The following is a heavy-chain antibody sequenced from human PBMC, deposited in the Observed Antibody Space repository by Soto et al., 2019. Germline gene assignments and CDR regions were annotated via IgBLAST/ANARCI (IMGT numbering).Heavy chain of an antibody. D-gene: IGHD3-22*01. Sequence: GGSLRLSCAASGLTFSDHYMDWVRQAPGKGLDWVGHTRNKANSYTTEYAASVKGRFTISRDDSKNSLYLQMNSLKTEDTAVYYCARISMRRGVSGYYDSSGYYYMPDAFDIWGQGTMVTVSS. J-gene: IGHJ3*02. V-gene: IGHV3-72*01. CDR1: GLTFSDHY. CDR2: TRNKANSYTT. CDR3: ARISMRRGVSGYYDSSGYYYMPDAFDI.